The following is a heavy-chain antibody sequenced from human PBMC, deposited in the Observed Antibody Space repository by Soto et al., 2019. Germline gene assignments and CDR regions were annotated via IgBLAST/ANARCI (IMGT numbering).Heavy chain of an antibody. J-gene: IGHJ6*04. V-gene: IGHV2-5*02. CDR2: LYWDDTR. CDR3: AHYTTDTYFDV. Sequence: QITLKESSPTLVKPTQTLTLTCSFSGFSLYTGRVGVGWIRQPPGKALEWLALLYWDDTRRYNPSLKNTLTIAKETSENQVVLTVTDMGPVDTGTYFCAHYTTDTYFDVWGKGATVTVSS. D-gene: IGHD1-1*01. CDR1: GFSLYTGRVG.